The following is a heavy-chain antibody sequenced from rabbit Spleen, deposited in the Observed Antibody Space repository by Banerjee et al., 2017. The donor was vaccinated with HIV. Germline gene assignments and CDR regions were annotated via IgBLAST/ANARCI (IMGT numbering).Heavy chain of an antibody. Sequence: EESGGGLVQPEGSLTLTCTASGLDFSSSYWICWVRQAPGKGLEWIACIDVAKYGTTYYANWAKGRFTISKTSSTTVTLQMTSLTVADTATYFCARDTATSFSSYGMDLWGPGTLVTVS. J-gene: IGHJ6*01. CDR3: ARDTATSFSSYGMDL. D-gene: IGHD1-1*01. CDR1: GLDFSSSYW. CDR2: IDVAKYGTT. V-gene: IGHV1S45*01.